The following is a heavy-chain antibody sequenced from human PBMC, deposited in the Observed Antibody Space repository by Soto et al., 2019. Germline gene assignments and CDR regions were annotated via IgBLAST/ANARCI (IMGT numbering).Heavy chain of an antibody. CDR3: ASSQQQPHYFDY. J-gene: IGHJ4*02. V-gene: IGHV4-39*07. D-gene: IGHD6-13*01. CDR1: GDSISSSTYY. Sequence: SETLSLTCTVSGDSISSSTYYWGWIRQSPGKGLEWIGNIHYSGSTYYNPSLKSRVTISVDTSKNQFSLKLSSVTAADTAVYYCASSQQQPHYFDYWGQGTLVTVSS. CDR2: IHYSGST.